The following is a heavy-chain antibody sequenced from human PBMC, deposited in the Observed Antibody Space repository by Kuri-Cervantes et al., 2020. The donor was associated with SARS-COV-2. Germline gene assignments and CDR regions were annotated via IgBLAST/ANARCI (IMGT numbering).Heavy chain of an antibody. Sequence: ESLKISCAVSGGSISSSSYYWGWIRQPPGKGLEWIGSIYYSGSTYYNPSLKSRVTISVDTSKNQFSLKLSSVTAADTAVYYCARQPDYYDSSGYLGFDYWGQGTLVTVSS. CDR1: GGSISSSSYY. D-gene: IGHD3-22*01. J-gene: IGHJ4*02. CDR3: ARQPDYYDSSGYLGFDY. CDR2: IYYSGST. V-gene: IGHV4-39*07.